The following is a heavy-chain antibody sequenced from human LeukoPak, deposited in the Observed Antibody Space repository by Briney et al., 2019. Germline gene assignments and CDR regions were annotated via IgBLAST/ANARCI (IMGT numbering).Heavy chain of an antibody. J-gene: IGHJ4*02. V-gene: IGHV3-7*01. Sequence: PGGSLRLSCAASGFTFSSYWMSWVRRAPGKGLEWVANIKQDGSEKYYVDSVKGRFTISRDNAKNSLYLQMNSLRAEDTAVYYCARDLNIVGATWSDYWGQGTLVTVSS. D-gene: IGHD1-26*01. CDR2: IKQDGSEK. CDR3: ARDLNIVGATWSDY. CDR1: GFTFSSYW.